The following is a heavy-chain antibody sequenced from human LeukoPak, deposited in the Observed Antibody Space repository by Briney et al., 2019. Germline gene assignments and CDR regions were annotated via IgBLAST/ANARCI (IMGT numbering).Heavy chain of an antibody. CDR3: ARLVVTQDYFDY. J-gene: IGHJ4*02. CDR1: GSRFTNYW. CDR2: NFHGDSHT. D-gene: IGHD4-23*01. Sequence: GAALEISFKGSGSRFTNYWIGWVRPIPGKGVGWMGINFHGDSHTRYSPSFQRLVTISADKSISTAYLQWSSLKASDTAMYSCARLVVTQDYFDYWGQGTLVTVSS. V-gene: IGHV5-51*01.